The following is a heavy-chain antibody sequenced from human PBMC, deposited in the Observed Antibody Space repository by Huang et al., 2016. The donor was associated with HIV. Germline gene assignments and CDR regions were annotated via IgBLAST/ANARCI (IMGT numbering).Heavy chain of an antibody. J-gene: IGHJ4*02. CDR1: GYTFTTYH. Sequence: QVQLVQSGAEVKKPGASVKISCKASGYTFTTYHMHWVRQAPGQCLEGMGMIKPSGASTRYAQTFQGRGTMTSDTSTSTVYMELSSLTPEDTAVYYCARALLLFGLGSPLDFWGQGSLVTVSS. CDR2: IKPSGAST. CDR3: ARALLLFGLGSPLDF. D-gene: IGHD3-10*01. V-gene: IGHV1-46*01.